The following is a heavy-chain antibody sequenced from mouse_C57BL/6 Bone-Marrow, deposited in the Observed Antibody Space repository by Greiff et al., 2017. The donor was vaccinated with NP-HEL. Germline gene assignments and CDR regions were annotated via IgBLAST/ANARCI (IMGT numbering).Heavy chain of an antibody. V-gene: IGHV2-5*01. D-gene: IGHD1-1*01. J-gene: IGHJ1*03. CDR2: IWRGGST. CDR1: GFSFTSYG. Sequence: VQLQQSGPGLVQPSQCLSITCTVSGFSFTSYGVHWVRQSPGKGLEWLGVIWRGGSTDYNAAFMSSLSITKDNSKSQVFCKMNSLQADDTAIYYCAKKKDYYGSSFYWYFDVWGTGTTVTVSS. CDR3: AKKKDYYGSSFYWYFDV.